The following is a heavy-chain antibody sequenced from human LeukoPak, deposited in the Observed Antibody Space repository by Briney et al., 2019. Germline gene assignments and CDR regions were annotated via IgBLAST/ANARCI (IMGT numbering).Heavy chain of an antibody. V-gene: IGHV3-53*01. D-gene: IGHD2-15*01. Sequence: GGSLRLSCAASGFTVSSNYMSWVRQAPGKGLEWVSVIYSGGSTYYADSVKGRFTISRDNSKNTLYLQMNSLRAEDTAVYYCSTPTGKYCSGGSCYRHDAFDIWGQGTMVTVSS. J-gene: IGHJ3*02. CDR3: STPTGKYCSGGSCYRHDAFDI. CDR1: GFTVSSNY. CDR2: IYSGGST.